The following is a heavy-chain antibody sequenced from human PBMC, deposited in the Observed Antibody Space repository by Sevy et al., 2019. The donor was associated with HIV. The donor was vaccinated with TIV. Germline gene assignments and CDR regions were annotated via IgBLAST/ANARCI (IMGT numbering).Heavy chain of an antibody. CDR2: ISSSSSYI. V-gene: IGHV3-21*01. CDR1: GFTFSSYS. CDR3: ASLYDSSGFDAFDI. J-gene: IGHJ3*02. Sequence: GGSLRLSCAASGFTFSSYSMNWVRQAPGKGLEWVSSISSSSSYIYYADSVKGRFTISRDNAKNSLYLQMNSLRAEDTAVYYCASLYDSSGFDAFDIWGQRTMVTVSS. D-gene: IGHD3-22*01.